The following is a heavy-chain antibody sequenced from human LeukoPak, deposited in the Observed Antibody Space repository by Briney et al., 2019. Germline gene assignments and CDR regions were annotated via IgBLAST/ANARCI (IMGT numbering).Heavy chain of an antibody. V-gene: IGHV1-18*01. J-gene: IGHJ4*02. Sequence: GSVKVSCKASGFTFSSYGFSWVRQAPGQGPEWMGWISADNGNTNYAQKYQGRVTMTTDTVTGTAYMELRSLRSDDTAVYYCARADYKYYDILTGFYMFFDYWGQGSLGTVSA. D-gene: IGHD3-9*01. CDR1: GFTFSSYG. CDR3: ARADYKYYDILTGFYMFFDY. CDR2: ISADNGNT.